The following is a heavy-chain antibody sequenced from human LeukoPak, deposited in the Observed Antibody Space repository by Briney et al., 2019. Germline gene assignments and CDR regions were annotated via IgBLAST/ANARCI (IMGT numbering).Heavy chain of an antibody. CDR2: ISSSSSYI. CDR1: GFTFSSYS. J-gene: IGHJ3*02. CDR3: ARVGGIDHDAFDI. D-gene: IGHD4-23*01. Sequence: GGSLRLSCAASGFTFSSYSMNWVRQAPGKGLEWVSSISSSSSYIYYADSVKGRFTISRDNAKNSLYLQMNSLRAEDTAVYYCARVGGIDHDAFDIWAKGQWSPSLQ. V-gene: IGHV3-21*01.